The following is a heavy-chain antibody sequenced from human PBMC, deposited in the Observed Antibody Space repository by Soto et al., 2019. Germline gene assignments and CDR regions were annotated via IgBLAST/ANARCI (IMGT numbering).Heavy chain of an antibody. D-gene: IGHD6-19*01. J-gene: IGHJ3*02. CDR2: IYHSGST. CDR3: ARRQWPVSAAFDI. CDR1: SGSISSSNW. V-gene: IGHV4-4*02. Sequence: SETLSLTCAVSSGSISSSNWWSWVRQPPGKGLEWIGEIYHSGSTNYNPSLKSRVTISVDKSKNQFSLKLSSVTAADTAVYYCARRQWPVSAAFDIWGQGTMVTVSS.